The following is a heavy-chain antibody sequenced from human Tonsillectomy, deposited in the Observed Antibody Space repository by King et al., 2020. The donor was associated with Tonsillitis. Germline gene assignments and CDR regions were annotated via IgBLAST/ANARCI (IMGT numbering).Heavy chain of an antibody. CDR2: ISSSSSTR. CDR1: GFTFSSYS. CDR3: ARGTAYYDFWSGYYDYYYYGMDV. J-gene: IGHJ6*02. Sequence: QLVQSGGGLVQPGGSLRLSCAASGFTFSSYSMNWVRQAPGKGLEWVSYISSSSSTRYYADSVKGRFTISRDNAKNSLYLQMNSLRAEDTAVYYCARGTAYYDFWSGYYDYYYYGMDVWGQGTTVTVSS. D-gene: IGHD3-3*01. V-gene: IGHV3-48*04.